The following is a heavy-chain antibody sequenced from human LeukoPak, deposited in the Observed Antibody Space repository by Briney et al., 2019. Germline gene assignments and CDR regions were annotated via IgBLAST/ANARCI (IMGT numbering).Heavy chain of an antibody. CDR3: ATMGDYYGSGSPRAYYYYYMDV. CDR2: ISSSGSTI. Sequence: PGGSLRLSCAASGFTFSDYYMSWIRQAPGKGLEWVSYISSSGSTIYYADSVKGRFTISRDNAKNSLYLQMNSLRAEDTAVYYCATMGDYYGSGSPRAYYYYYMDVWGKGTTVTISS. D-gene: IGHD3-10*01. CDR1: GFTFSDYY. J-gene: IGHJ6*03. V-gene: IGHV3-11*01.